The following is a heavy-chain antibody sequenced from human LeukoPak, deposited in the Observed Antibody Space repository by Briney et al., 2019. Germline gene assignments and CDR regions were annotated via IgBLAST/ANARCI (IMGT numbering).Heavy chain of an antibody. V-gene: IGHV4-34*01. CDR1: GGSFSGYY. CDR3: ARGHLVAVIRVHFDY. Sequence: SETLSLTCAVYGGSFSGYYWSWIRQPPGKGLEWIGEINHSGSTSYNPSLKSRVTISVDTSKNQFSLKLSSVTAADTAVYYCARGHLVAVIRVHFDYWGQGTLVTVSS. J-gene: IGHJ4*02. D-gene: IGHD3-22*01. CDR2: INHSGST.